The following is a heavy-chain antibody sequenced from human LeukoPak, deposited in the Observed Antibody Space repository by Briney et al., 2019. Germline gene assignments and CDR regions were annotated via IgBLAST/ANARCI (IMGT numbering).Heavy chain of an antibody. CDR1: GYTFTSYY. J-gene: IGHJ3*02. D-gene: IGHD3-22*01. CDR3: ASTSSGYLFGAFDI. Sequence: GASVKVSYKASGYTFTSYYMHWVRQAPGQGLEWMGIINPSGGSTSYAQKFQGRVTMTRDTSTSTVYMELSSLRSEDAAVYYCASTSSGYLFGAFDIWGQGTMVTVSS. V-gene: IGHV1-46*01. CDR2: INPSGGST.